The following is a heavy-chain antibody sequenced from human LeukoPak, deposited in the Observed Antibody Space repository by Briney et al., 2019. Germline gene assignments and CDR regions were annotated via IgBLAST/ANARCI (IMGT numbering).Heavy chain of an antibody. D-gene: IGHD3-9*01. Sequence: GGSLRLSCAASVFIVSSTYISWVRQAPAKGLEWVSVIDSGGTTYYADSVKGRFTISRDSSKKTLYVQMNSLRAEETAVYYCAREGPGYSTYYYYSVDVWGQGATVTVS. CDR2: IDSGGTT. V-gene: IGHV3-53*01. J-gene: IGHJ6*02. CDR3: AREGPGYSTYYYYSVDV. CDR1: VFIVSSTY.